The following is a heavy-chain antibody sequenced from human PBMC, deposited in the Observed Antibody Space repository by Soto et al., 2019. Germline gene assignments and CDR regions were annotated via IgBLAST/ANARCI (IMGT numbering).Heavy chain of an antibody. V-gene: IGHV4-34*01. CDR2: INHSGST. D-gene: IGHD2-15*01. J-gene: IGHJ4*02. CDR3: ARVLPRYCSGGSCYSAFYYFDY. CDR1: GGSFSGYY. Sequence: PSETLSLTCAVYGGSFSGYYWTWIRQPPGTGLEWIGEINHSGSTNYNPSLKSRVTISVDTSKNQFSLKLSSVTAADTAVYYCARVLPRYCSGGSCYSAFYYFDYWGQGTLVTVSS.